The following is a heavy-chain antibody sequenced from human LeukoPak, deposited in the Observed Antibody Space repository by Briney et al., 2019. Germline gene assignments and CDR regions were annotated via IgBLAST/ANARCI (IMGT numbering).Heavy chain of an antibody. CDR3: AREPFWSGYYSNLHFDY. CDR2: ISSSGSTI. CDR1: GFTFSDYY. J-gene: IGHJ4*02. V-gene: IGHV3-11*04. D-gene: IGHD3-3*01. Sequence: GGSLRLSCAASGFTFSDYYMSWIRQAPGKGLEWVSYISSSGSTIYYADSVKGRFTISRDNAKNSLYLQMNSLRAEDTAVYYCAREPFWSGYYSNLHFDYWGQGTLVTVS.